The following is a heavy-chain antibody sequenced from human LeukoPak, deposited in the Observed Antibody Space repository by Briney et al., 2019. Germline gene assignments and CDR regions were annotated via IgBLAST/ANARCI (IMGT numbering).Heavy chain of an antibody. J-gene: IGHJ3*02. CDR1: GFTFTKFW. V-gene: IGHV3-74*01. D-gene: IGHD2-2*01. CDR3: ATGPYAAFEM. Sequence: GGSLRLSCAASGFTFTKFWMHWVRQAPGRGLAWVPRVKDDGISTLYADSVKGRFTISRDNAKSTLYLQMNSLRADDTALYYCATGPYAAFEMWGQGTMVTVSS. CDR2: VKDDGIST.